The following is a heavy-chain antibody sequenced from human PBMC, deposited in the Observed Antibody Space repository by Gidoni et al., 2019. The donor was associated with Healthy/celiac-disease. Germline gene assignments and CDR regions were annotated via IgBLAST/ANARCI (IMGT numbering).Heavy chain of an antibody. Sequence: QVQLQESGPGLVKPSETLSLTCTVSGGSISSYYWSWIRQPPGKGLEWIGYIYYSGSTNYNPSLKSRVTISVDTSKNQFSLKLSSVTAADTAVYYCARGRLYYYYGMDVWGQETTVTVSS. J-gene: IGHJ6*02. CDR2: IYYSGST. CDR3: ARGRLYYYYGMDV. CDR1: GGSISSYY. V-gene: IGHV4-59*01.